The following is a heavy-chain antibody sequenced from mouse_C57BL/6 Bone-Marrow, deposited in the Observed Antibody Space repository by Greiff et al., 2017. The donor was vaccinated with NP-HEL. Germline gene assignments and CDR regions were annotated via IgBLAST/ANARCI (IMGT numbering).Heavy chain of an antibody. V-gene: IGHV1-15*01. D-gene: IGHD1-1*02. CDR3: ARGGRWFAY. Sequence: QVQLQQSGAELVRPGASVTLSCKASGYTFTDYEMHWVKQTPVHGLEWIGAINPENGGTAYNQKFKGKAILTADKSSSTAYIELRSLASEDSAVYYCARGGRWFAYWGQGTLVTVSA. J-gene: IGHJ3*01. CDR2: INPENGGT. CDR1: GYTFTDYE.